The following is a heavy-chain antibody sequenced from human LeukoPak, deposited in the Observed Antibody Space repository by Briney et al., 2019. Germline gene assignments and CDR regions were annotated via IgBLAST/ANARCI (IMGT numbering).Heavy chain of an antibody. D-gene: IGHD2/OR15-2a*01. CDR2: ISGSGGST. CDR1: GSTFSTYA. Sequence: GGSLRLSCAASGSTFSTYAMSWVRQAPGKGLEWVSTISGSGGSTYYADTVKGRVTISRDNSKNTLYLQMNSLRAEDTAVYYCATSIGYWGQGTLVTVSS. V-gene: IGHV3-23*01. CDR3: ATSIGY. J-gene: IGHJ4*02.